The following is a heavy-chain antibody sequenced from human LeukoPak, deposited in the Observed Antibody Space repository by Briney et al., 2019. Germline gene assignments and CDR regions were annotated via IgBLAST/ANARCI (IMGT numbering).Heavy chain of an antibody. D-gene: IGHD6-13*01. Sequence: GSLRLSCAASGFTFSSYAMSWVRQAPGKGLEWVSAISGSGGSTYYADSVKGRFTISRDNSKNTLYLQMNSLKAEDTAVYYCAKEQQIPNWFDPWGQGTLVTVSS. CDR1: GFTFSSYA. CDR3: AKEQQIPNWFDP. J-gene: IGHJ5*02. CDR2: ISGSGGST. V-gene: IGHV3-23*01.